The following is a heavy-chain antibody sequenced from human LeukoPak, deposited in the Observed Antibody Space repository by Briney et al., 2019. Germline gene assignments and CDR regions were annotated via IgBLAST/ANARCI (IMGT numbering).Heavy chain of an antibody. CDR2: IIPIFGTA. Sequence: ASVKVSCKASGYTFTSYGISWVRQAPGQGLEWMGGIIPIFGTANYAQKLQGRVTITADESTSTAYMELSSLRSEDTAVYYCARAFRYYYDSSGYYRGFDYWGQGTLVTVSS. CDR1: GYTFTSYG. J-gene: IGHJ4*02. D-gene: IGHD3-22*01. CDR3: ARAFRYYYDSSGYYRGFDY. V-gene: IGHV1-69*13.